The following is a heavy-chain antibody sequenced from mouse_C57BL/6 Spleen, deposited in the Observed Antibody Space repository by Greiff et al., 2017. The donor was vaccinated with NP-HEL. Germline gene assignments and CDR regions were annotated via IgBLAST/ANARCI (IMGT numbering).Heavy chain of an antibody. CDR2: IRLKSDNYAT. Sequence: EVKLVESGGGLVQPGGSMKLSCVASGFTFSNYWMNWVRQSPEKGLEWVAQIRLKSDNYATHYAESVKGRFTISRDDSKSSVYLQMNNLRAEDTGIYYCTVGYSFDYWGQGTTLTVSS. J-gene: IGHJ2*01. D-gene: IGHD2-2*01. V-gene: IGHV6-3*01. CDR1: GFTFSNYW. CDR3: TVGYSFDY.